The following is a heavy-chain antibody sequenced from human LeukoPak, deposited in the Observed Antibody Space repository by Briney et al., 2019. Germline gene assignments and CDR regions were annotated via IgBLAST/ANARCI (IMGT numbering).Heavy chain of an antibody. CDR3: AGSIAAAIDY. CDR2: INHSGST. CDR1: GGSFSGYY. Sequence: SETLSLTCAVYGGSFSGYYWSWIREPPGKGVEWIGEINHSGSTNYNPSLKSRVTISVDTSKNQFSLKLSSVTAADTAVYYCAGSIAAAIDYWGQGTLVTVSS. J-gene: IGHJ4*02. D-gene: IGHD6-13*01. V-gene: IGHV4-34*01.